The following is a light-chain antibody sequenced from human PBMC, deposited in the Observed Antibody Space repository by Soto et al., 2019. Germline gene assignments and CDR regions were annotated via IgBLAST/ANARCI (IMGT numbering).Light chain of an antibody. J-gene: IGLJ3*02. CDR2: EGS. CDR3: CSYAGSSTFNWV. Sequence: QSVLTQPASVSGSPGQSITISCTGTSSDVGSYNLVSWYQQHPGKAPKLMIYEGSKRPSGVSNRFSGSKSGNTASLTISGLQAEDEADYYCCSYAGSSTFNWVFGGGIKVTVL. V-gene: IGLV2-23*03. CDR1: SSDVGSYNL.